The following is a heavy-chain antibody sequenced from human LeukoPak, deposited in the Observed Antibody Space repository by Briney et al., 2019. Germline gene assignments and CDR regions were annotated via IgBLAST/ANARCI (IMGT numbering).Heavy chain of an antibody. CDR3: AKAGTYSSSWSPDY. J-gene: IGHJ4*02. D-gene: IGHD6-13*01. Sequence: PGGSLRLSCAASGFXFSSNGIHWVRQAPGKGREWVAVIWYDGSKKYYADSVKGRFTISRDNSKNTLYLQMNSLRAEDTAVYYCAKAGTYSSSWSPDYWGQGTLVTVSS. CDR1: GFXFSSNG. CDR2: IWYDGSKK. V-gene: IGHV3-30*02.